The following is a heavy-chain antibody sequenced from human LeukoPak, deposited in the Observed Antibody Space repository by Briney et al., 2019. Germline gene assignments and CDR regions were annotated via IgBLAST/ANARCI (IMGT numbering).Heavy chain of an antibody. D-gene: IGHD3-10*01. J-gene: IGHJ4*02. V-gene: IGHV3-23*01. Sequence: GGSLRLSCAASGFTFSSYPMSWVRQASGKGLEWVSVISGSDGTTKYADSVKGRFTISRDNSKNTLSLQMNSLGAEDTAVYYCAKGFYNSGTSLSALDDWGQGTLVTVSS. CDR3: AKGFYNSGTSLSALDD. CDR2: ISGSDGTT. CDR1: GFTFSSYP.